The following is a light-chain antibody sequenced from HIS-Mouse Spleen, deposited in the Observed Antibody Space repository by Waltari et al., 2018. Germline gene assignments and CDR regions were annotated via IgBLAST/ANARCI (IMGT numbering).Light chain of an antibody. CDR3: YSTDSSGNHRV. CDR2: ENS. V-gene: IGLV3-10*01. J-gene: IGLJ2*01. Sequence: SYELTQPPSVSVSPGQTARITCSGDALPNKYAYWYQQKSGQAPVLFIYENSKRPSGIPERFSGSSSGTMATLTISGAQVEDEADYYCYSTDSSGNHRVFGGGTKLTVL. CDR1: ALPNKY.